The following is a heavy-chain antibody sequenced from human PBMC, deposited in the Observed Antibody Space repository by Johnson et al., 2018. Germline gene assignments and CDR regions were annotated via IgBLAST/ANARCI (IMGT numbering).Heavy chain of an antibody. J-gene: IGHJ6*04. V-gene: IGHV3-15*07. Sequence: VQLQESGGGLVKPGGSLRLSCAASGFTFSNAWMNWVRQAPGKGLEWVGRIKSKTDGGTTDYAAPVQGRFTISRDDSKNTRYLQMNSMKTEDTAVYYCTTVVGRKKNGNATTYYVWGKGTTVTVSS. D-gene: IGHD5-12*01. CDR2: IKSKTDGGTT. CDR1: GFTFSNAW. CDR3: TTVVGRKKNGNATTYYV.